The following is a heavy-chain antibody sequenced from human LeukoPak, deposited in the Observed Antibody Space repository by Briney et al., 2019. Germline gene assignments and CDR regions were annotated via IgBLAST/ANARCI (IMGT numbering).Heavy chain of an antibody. CDR3: ARRGSYYYGSGSWIDY. V-gene: IGHV4-39*01. Sequence: PSETLSLTCTVSGGSISSSSCYWGWIRQPPGKGLEWIGSIYYSGSTYYNPSLKSRVTMSVDTSKNQFSLKPSSVTAADTAVYYCARRGSYYYGSGSWIDYWGQGTLVTVSS. CDR1: GGSISSSSCY. CDR2: IYYSGST. D-gene: IGHD3-10*01. J-gene: IGHJ4*02.